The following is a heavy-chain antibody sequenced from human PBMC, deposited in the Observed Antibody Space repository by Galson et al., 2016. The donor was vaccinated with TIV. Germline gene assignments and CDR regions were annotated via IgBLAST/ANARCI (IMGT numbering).Heavy chain of an antibody. D-gene: IGHD4-11*01. Sequence: SLRLSCAVSGFPFSMFAVHWVRQAPGKGLEWVALISYDGNNKYYADSVKDRFTISRDNSKNTLYLQMSSLRAEDTAVYYCAKEVERRLHYWGQGTLVTVSA. CDR2: ISYDGNNK. V-gene: IGHV3-30*04. CDR3: AKEVERRLHY. CDR1: GFPFSMFA. J-gene: IGHJ4*02.